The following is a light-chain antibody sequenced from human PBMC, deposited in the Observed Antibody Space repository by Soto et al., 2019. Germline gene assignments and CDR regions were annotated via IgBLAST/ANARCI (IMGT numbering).Light chain of an antibody. CDR1: QDSSNY. CDR3: QQYDNLPLT. Sequence: DIQMTQSPSSLSASVGDRVTITCQASQDSSNYLNSYQQKPGKAPKLLIYDASNLETGVPSRFSGSGSGTDFTFTISSLQPEDIATYYCQQYDNLPLTFGGGTKVEIK. J-gene: IGKJ4*01. CDR2: DAS. V-gene: IGKV1-33*01.